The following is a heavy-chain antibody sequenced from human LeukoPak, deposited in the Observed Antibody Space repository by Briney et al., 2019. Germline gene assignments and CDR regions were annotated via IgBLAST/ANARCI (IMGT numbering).Heavy chain of an antibody. V-gene: IGHV4-38-2*02. D-gene: IGHD6-13*01. CDR3: AREPMPAAGKNWFDP. CDR2: IYYSAST. Sequence: GSLRLSCTASGFPFIEYSMNWVRQAPGKGREGVGSIYYSASTYYNPSLKSRVTISVDTSNNQFSLKLSSVTAADTAVYYCAREPMPAAGKNWFDPWGQGTLVTVSS. CDR1: GFPFIEYS. J-gene: IGHJ5*02.